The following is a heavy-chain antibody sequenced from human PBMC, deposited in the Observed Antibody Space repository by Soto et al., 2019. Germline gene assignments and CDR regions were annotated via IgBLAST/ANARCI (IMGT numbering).Heavy chain of an antibody. CDR3: AKDNRCSGGSCYSRGWFDP. J-gene: IGHJ5*02. CDR2: ISYDGSNK. D-gene: IGHD2-15*01. V-gene: IGHV3-30*18. CDR1: GFTFSSYG. Sequence: GGSLRLSCAASGFTFSSYGMHWVRQAPGKGLEWVAVISYDGSNKYYADSVKGRFTISRDNSKNTLYLQMNSLRAEDTAVYYCAKDNRCSGGSCYSRGWFDPWGQGTLVTVSS.